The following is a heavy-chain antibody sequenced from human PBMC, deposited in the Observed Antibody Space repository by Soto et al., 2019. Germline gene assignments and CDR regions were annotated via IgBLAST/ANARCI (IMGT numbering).Heavy chain of an antibody. J-gene: IGHJ3*01. CDR1: GFTISSHA. CDR2: ISVSGGST. CDR3: AKAASPFGANAFDV. Sequence: GGSLRLSCAVSGFTISSHAMSWARQAPGKGLQWVSGISVSGGSTYYGDAVKGRFTISRDNSKTTLYLQMDSLSAGDTAVYYCAKAASPFGANAFDVWGHGTMVTVSS. D-gene: IGHD3-16*01. V-gene: IGHV3-23*02.